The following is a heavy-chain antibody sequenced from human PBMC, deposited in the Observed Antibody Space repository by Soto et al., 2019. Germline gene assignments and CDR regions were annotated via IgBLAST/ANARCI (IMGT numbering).Heavy chain of an antibody. J-gene: IGHJ5*02. CDR1: GASISGFY. V-gene: IGHV4-4*07. CDR3: VRDGTKTLRDWYDP. Sequence: QVQLQESGPGLVKPSETLALTCTVSGASISGFYWSWIRKSAGKGLEWIGRIYATGTTDYNPSLKSRVMLSVDKSKKQFSLKLRSVTAADTAVYYCVRDGTKTLRDWYDPWGPGISGTGSS. CDR2: IYATGTT. D-gene: IGHD1-1*01.